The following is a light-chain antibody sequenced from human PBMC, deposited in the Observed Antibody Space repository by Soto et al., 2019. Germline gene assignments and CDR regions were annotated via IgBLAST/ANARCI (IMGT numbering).Light chain of an antibody. J-gene: IGKJ3*01. Sequence: DIQMTQSPSSLSASVGDRVTITCRASQSISSYLNWYQQKPGKAPKLLIYAASSLQSGVPSRFSGSGSGTDFTLTFSSLQPEDFATYYCQQSYSTPFTFGPGTKVPIK. CDR1: QSISSY. CDR3: QQSYSTPFT. V-gene: IGKV1-39*01. CDR2: AAS.